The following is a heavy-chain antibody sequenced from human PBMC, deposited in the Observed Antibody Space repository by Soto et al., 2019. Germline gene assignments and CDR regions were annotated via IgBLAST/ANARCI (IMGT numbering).Heavy chain of an antibody. V-gene: IGHV1-46*01. CDR2: INPSGGST. CDR3: ARDGCGGDCSPDY. Sequence: ASVKVSWKASGYIFTSYYIHWVRQAPGQGLEWMGIINPSGGSTSYAQKFQGRVTMTRDTSTSTVYMELSSLRSEDTAVYYCARDGCGGDCSPDYWGQGTLVTSPQ. D-gene: IGHD2-21*02. CDR1: GYIFTSYY. J-gene: IGHJ4*02.